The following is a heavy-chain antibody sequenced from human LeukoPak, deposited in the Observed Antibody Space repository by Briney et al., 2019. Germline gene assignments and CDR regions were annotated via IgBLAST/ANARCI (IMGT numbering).Heavy chain of an antibody. J-gene: IGHJ6*02. D-gene: IGHD3-10*01. V-gene: IGHV2-5*08. CDR1: GGSISSGGHF. Sequence: TLSLTCTVSGGSISSGGHFWSWIRQHPGKGLEWLALIYWDDDKRYSPSLKSRLTITKDTSKNQVVLTMTNMDPVDTATYYCAHSGITMVRGVIVDYYYGMDVWGQGTTVTVSS. CDR3: AHSGITMVRGVIVDYYYGMDV. CDR2: IYWDDDK.